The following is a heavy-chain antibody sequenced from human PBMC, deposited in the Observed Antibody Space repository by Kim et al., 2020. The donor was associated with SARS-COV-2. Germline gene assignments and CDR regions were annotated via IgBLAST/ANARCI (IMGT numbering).Heavy chain of an antibody. J-gene: IGHJ4*02. CDR3: ARIFRGSLLATMPLDY. CDR2: ITPIFGTP. CDR1: GGSFRSLG. Sequence: SVKVSCKASGGSFRSLGLTWVRQAPGQALEWMVGITPIFGTPKYSQKFQGRVTVTADESTSTAFMELTSLTSEDTAVYYCARIFRGSLLATMPLDYWGQ. D-gene: IGHD5-12*01. V-gene: IGHV1-69*13.